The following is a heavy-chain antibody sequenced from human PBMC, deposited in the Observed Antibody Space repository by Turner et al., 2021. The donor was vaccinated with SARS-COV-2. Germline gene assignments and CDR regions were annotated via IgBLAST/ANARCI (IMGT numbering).Heavy chain of an antibody. CDR2: IYNDGSRT. D-gene: IGHD3-10*01. J-gene: IGHJ5*02. Sequence: EVQLVESGGGSVQPGGSLRLSCAASGFTFSSYWMHWVRQVPGKGLEWVSRIYNDGSRTSFADSVKGRFTISRDNAKNTLSLQMDSLRAEDTAVYYCARGLRDDYGSYHWGQGTLVTVSS. CDR3: ARGLRDDYGSYH. V-gene: IGHV3-74*01. CDR1: GFTFSSYW.